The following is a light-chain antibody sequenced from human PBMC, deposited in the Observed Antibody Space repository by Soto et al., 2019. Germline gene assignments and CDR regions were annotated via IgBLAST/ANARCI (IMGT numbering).Light chain of an antibody. CDR2: DAS. J-gene: IGKJ2*01. CDR3: QQCKSDST. Sequence: DIQMTQSPSSLSASVGDRVIITCRASQSINHYLAWYQQRPGKAPKLLIYDASTLEGGIPSRFSGSGSGTKFSLIISSLQPDDFATYYCQQCKSDSTFGQGTKLGIK. V-gene: IGKV1-5*01. CDR1: QSINHY.